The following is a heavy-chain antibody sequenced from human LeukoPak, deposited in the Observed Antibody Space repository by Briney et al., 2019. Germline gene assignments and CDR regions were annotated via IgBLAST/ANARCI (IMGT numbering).Heavy chain of an antibody. D-gene: IGHD3-22*01. J-gene: IGHJ4*02. CDR2: VSYGGTDT. CDR3: ARQYYNTSGLNY. CDR1: GFTFSSYN. V-gene: IGHV3-30*04. Sequence: GRSLRLSCAASGFTFSSYNLHWVRQAPGQGLEWVTVVSYGGTDTYYTDSVKGRFTISRDNSKNTLYLQMNSLRAEDTAVYYCARQYYNTSGLNYWGQGTLVTVSS.